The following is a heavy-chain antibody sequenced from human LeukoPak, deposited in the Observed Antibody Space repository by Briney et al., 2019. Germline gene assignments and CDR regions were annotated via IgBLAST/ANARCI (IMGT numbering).Heavy chain of an antibody. V-gene: IGHV3-48*03. Sequence: PGGSLRLSCAASGFTFINYEMNWVRLAPGKGLEWISCVSSDSNTIYYADSVRGRFTISRDNAKNSLYLQMNSLRAEDTAVYYCAKDRIAAAGPPFDYWGQGTLVTVSS. CDR3: AKDRIAAAGPPFDY. J-gene: IGHJ4*02. CDR1: GFTFINYE. D-gene: IGHD6-13*01. CDR2: VSSDSNTI.